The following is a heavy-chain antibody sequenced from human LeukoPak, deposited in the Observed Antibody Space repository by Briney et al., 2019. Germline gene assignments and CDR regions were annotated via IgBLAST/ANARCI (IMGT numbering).Heavy chain of an antibody. V-gene: IGHV3-33*01. Sequence: GGSLRLSCAASGFTFSSYGMHWVRQAPGKGLEWVAVIWYDGSNKYYADSVKGRFTISRDNSKNTLYLQMNSLRAEDTAVYYCARDQNLYYYILTPLDYWGQGTLVTVSS. CDR3: ARDQNLYYYILTPLDY. D-gene: IGHD3-9*01. CDR2: IWYDGSNK. CDR1: GFTFSSYG. J-gene: IGHJ4*02.